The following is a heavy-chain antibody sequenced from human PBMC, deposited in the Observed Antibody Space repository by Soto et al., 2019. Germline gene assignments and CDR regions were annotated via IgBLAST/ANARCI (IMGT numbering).Heavy chain of an antibody. D-gene: IGHD3-10*01. CDR2: ISGSGGSR. CDR3: AIHGSGSYLYYYYMDV. V-gene: IGHV3-23*01. J-gene: IGHJ6*03. Sequence: GGSLRLSCAASGFTFSSYAMSWVRQAPGKGLEWVSAISGSGGSRYYADSVKGRFTISRDNSKNTLYLQMNSLRAEDTAVYYCAIHGSGSYLYYYYMDVWGKGTTVTVSS. CDR1: GFTFSSYA.